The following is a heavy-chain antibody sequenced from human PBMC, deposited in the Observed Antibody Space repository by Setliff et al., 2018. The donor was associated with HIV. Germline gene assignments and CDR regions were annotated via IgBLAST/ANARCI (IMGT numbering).Heavy chain of an antibody. CDR3: AKPTNGFYPRAFDA. J-gene: IGHJ3*01. V-gene: IGHV1-24*01. CDR1: GGTLTTYG. CDR2: FDPKDGET. D-gene: IGHD2-2*03. Sequence: ASVKVSCKASGGTLTTYGISWVRQAPGKGLEWMGSFDPKDGETIYAQKFQGRVTMTEDTSTDTAYMELSSLRSEDTAMYYCAKPTNGFYPRAFDAWGPGTMVTVSS.